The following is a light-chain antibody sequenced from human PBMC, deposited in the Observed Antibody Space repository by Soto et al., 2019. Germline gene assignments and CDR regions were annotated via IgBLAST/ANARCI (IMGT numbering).Light chain of an antibody. CDR1: QSISTY. J-gene: IGKJ2*01. CDR3: QQYNSYFPYT. Sequence: DIPMTQYPSTLSASVGDRVTITCRASQSISTYLAWYQQKAGKAPKLLIYGASNLESGAPSRFSGSGSGTEFTLTISSLQPDDFAPYYCQQYNSYFPYTFGQGTKLEIK. V-gene: IGKV1-5*01. CDR2: GAS.